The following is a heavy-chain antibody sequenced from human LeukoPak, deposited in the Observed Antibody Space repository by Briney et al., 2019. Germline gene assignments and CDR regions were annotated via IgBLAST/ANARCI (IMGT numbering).Heavy chain of an antibody. D-gene: IGHD3-9*01. CDR2: INPSGGST. J-gene: IGHJ4*02. Sequence: ASVKVSCKASGYTFTSYYMHWVRQAPGQGLEWMGIINPSGGSTSCAQKFQGRVTMTRDTSTSTVYMELSSLRSEDTAVYYCARTSLPPSYDILTGDFDYWGQGTLVTVSS. CDR1: GYTFTSYY. V-gene: IGHV1-46*01. CDR3: ARTSLPPSYDILTGDFDY.